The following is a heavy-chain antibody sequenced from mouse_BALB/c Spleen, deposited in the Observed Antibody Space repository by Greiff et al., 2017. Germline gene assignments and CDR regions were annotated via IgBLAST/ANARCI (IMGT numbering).Heavy chain of an antibody. J-gene: IGHJ2*01. CDR3: ARGGPIDY. CDR1: GFTFSSFG. CDR2: ISSGSSTI. Sequence: EVKLMESGGGLVQPGGSRKLSCAASGFTFSSFGMHWVRQAPEKGLEWVAYISSGSSTIYYADTVKGRFTISRDNPKNTLFLQMTSLRSEDTAMYYCARGGPIDYWGQGTTLTVSS. D-gene: IGHD3-3*01. V-gene: IGHV5-17*02.